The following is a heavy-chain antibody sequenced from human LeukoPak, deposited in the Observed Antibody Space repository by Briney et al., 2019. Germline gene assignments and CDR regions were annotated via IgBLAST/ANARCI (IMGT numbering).Heavy chain of an antibody. J-gene: IGHJ4*02. Sequence: ASVKVSCKASGYNFRDYYMHWVRQAPGQGLEWLGWINPKSGGTDYAQQFQGRVTMTRDTSSSTDYLEVRSLRSDDTAVYYCARDPALWGQGTLVTVSS. CDR3: ARDPAL. CDR1: GYNFRDYY. V-gene: IGHV1-2*02. CDR2: INPKSGGT.